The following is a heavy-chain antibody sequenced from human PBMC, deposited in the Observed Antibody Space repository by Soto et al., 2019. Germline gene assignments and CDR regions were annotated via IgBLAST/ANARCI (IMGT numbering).Heavy chain of an antibody. CDR1: GFTFSSYA. CDR3: AKSASRSSNYYFYTDV. D-gene: IGHD3-10*01. Sequence: GGSLRLSCAASGFTFSSYAMSWVRQAPGKGLEWVSSISNSGTTTDYADSVKGRFTISRDNSKNTLHLQMNSLRAEDTAIYYCAKSASRSSNYYFYTDVWGKGTTVTVSS. CDR2: ISNSGTTT. V-gene: IGHV3-23*01. J-gene: IGHJ6*03.